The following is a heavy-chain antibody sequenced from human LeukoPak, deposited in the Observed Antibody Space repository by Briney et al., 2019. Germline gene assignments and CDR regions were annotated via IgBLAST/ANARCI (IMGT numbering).Heavy chain of an antibody. CDR3: AREAPTCSGGSCSLYYYYGMDV. J-gene: IGHJ6*02. V-gene: IGHV3-30-3*01. CDR1: GFTFSSYA. D-gene: IGHD2-15*01. Sequence: GGSLRLSCAASGFTFSSYAMHWVRQAPGKGLEWVAVISYDGSNKYYADSVKGRFTISRDNSKNTLYLQMNSLRAEDTAVYCCAREAPTCSGGSCSLYYYYGMDVWGQGTTVTVSS. CDR2: ISYDGSNK.